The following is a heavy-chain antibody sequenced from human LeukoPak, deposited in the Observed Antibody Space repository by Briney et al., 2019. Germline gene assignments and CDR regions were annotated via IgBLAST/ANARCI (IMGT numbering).Heavy chain of an antibody. CDR2: ISGSGGST. V-gene: IGHV3-23*01. Sequence: GGSLRLSCAASGFTFNTYGMTWVRQAPGKGLEWVSGISGSGGSTYYADSVKGRFTISRDNSKNTLYLQMNSLRAEDTAVYYCAKEVRGSGVYFDSWGQGTLVTVSS. J-gene: IGHJ4*02. D-gene: IGHD3-10*01. CDR3: AKEVRGSGVYFDS. CDR1: GFTFNTYG.